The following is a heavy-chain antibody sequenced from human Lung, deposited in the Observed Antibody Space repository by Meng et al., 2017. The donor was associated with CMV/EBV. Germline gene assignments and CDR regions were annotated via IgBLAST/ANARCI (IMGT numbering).Heavy chain of an antibody. CDR3: ARVFDAFDSRNGRLYV. Sequence: GESXKISCAASGFTFSSFWMSWVRRAPGKGLEWVANIKQDGSEKYYVDSVKGRFTVSRDSATNSLYLQMNSLSAEDTAVYFCARVFDAFDSRNGRLYVWGQGTTVTVSS. CDR2: IKQDGSEK. CDR1: GFTFSSFW. J-gene: IGHJ6*02. D-gene: IGHD3-3*01. V-gene: IGHV3-7*01.